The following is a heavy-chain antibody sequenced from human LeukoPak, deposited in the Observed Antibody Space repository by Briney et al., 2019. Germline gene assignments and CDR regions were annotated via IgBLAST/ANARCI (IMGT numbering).Heavy chain of an antibody. Sequence: ASVKVSCKASGYTFTGYYMHWVRQAPGQGLEWMGWINPNSGGTNYAQKFQGRVTMTTDTSTSTAYMELRSLRSDDTAVYYCARVGVGATHGGNWFDPWGQGTLVTVSS. CDR3: ARVGVGATHGGNWFDP. J-gene: IGHJ5*02. V-gene: IGHV1-2*02. CDR2: INPNSGGT. CDR1: GYTFTGYY. D-gene: IGHD1-26*01.